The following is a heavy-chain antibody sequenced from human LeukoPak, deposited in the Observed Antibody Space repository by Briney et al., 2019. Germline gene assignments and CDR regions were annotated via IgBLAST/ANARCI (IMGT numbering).Heavy chain of an antibody. CDR3: ARRRYYDSTGFFD. CDR1: GGSISSSSYY. J-gene: IGHJ1*01. V-gene: IGHV4-39*02. D-gene: IGHD3-22*01. CDR2: IYYSGRT. Sequence: PSETLSLTCTASGGSISSSSYYWGWIRQPPGKGLEWIGDIYYSGRTYYNLSLRNRVSISLDTSKNRFSLTLTSVTAADTAVYYCARRRYYDSTGFFDWGRGSLVIVSS.